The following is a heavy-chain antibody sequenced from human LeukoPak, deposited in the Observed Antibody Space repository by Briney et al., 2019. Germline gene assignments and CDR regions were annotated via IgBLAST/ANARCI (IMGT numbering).Heavy chain of an antibody. Sequence: ASVKVPCKASGYTFTSYYMHWVRQAPGQGLEWMGRINSNSGGTNYAQKFQGRVTMTRDTSISTAYMELSRLRSDDTAVYYCARVPSGYYYYYMDVWGKGTTVTISS. J-gene: IGHJ6*03. CDR2: INSNSGGT. V-gene: IGHV1-2*02. CDR1: GYTFTSYY. CDR3: ARVPSGYYYYYMDV.